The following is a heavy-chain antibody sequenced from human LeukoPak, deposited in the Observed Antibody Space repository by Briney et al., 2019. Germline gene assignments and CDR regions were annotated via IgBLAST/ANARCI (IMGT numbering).Heavy chain of an antibody. CDR2: IYYSGST. CDR3: ARVSRGAYDILTGYYGSYYFDY. J-gene: IGHJ4*02. D-gene: IGHD3-9*01. CDR1: GGSISSYY. Sequence: SETLSLTCTVSGGSISSYYWSWIRQPPGKGLEWIGYIYYSGSTNYNPSLKSRVTISVDTSKNQFSLKLSSVTAADTAVYYCARVSRGAYDILTGYYGSYYFDYWGQGTLVTVSS. V-gene: IGHV4-59*01.